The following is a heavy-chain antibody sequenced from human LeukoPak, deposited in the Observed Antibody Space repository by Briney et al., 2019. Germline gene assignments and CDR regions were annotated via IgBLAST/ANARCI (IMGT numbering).Heavy chain of an antibody. D-gene: IGHD2-2*01. CDR3: ARQPLNCTSTSCYAFDI. CDR2: INHSGST. J-gene: IGHJ3*02. V-gene: IGHV4-34*01. CDR1: GGSFSGYY. Sequence: SETLSLTCAVYGGSFSGYYWSWIRQPPGKGLEWIGEINHSGSTNYNPSLKSRVTISVDTSKNQFSLNLSSVTAADTAVYYCARQPLNCTSTSCYAFDIWGQGTMVTVSS.